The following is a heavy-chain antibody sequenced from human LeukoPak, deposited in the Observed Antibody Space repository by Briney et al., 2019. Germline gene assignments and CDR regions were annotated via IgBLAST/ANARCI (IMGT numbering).Heavy chain of an antibody. CDR3: ARDCSGGSCYSSYYYYYGMDV. J-gene: IGHJ6*02. CDR2: ISAYNGNT. D-gene: IGHD2-15*01. Sequence: ASVKVPCKASGYTFTSYGISWVRQAPGQGLEWMGWISAYNGNTNYAQKLQGRVTMTTDTSTSTAYMELRSLRSDDTAVYYCARDCSGGSCYSSYYYYYGMDVWGQGTTVTVSS. V-gene: IGHV1-18*01. CDR1: GYTFTSYG.